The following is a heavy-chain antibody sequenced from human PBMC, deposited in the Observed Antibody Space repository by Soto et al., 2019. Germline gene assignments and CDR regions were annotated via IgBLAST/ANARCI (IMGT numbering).Heavy chain of an antibody. V-gene: IGHV4-31*03. CDR1: GGSISSGGYY. Sequence: SETLSLTCTFSGGSISSGGYYLSWIRQHPGKGLEWIGYIYYSGSTYYNPSLKSRVTISVDTSKNQFSLKLSSVTAADTAVYYCARAVGVVIPHYYYGMDVWGQGTTVTVSS. CDR3: ARAVGVVIPHYYYGMDV. J-gene: IGHJ6*02. D-gene: IGHD3-3*01. CDR2: IYYSGST.